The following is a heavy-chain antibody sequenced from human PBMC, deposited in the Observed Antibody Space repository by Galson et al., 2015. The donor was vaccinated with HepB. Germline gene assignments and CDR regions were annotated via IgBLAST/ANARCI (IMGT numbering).Heavy chain of an antibody. J-gene: IGHJ5*01. CDR2: TYYRSKWYR. CDR1: GDSVSSNSAA. Sequence: CAISGDSVSSNSAAWDWIRLSPSRGLEWLVRTYYRSKWYRNYAGSVKSRITINPDTSKNQFSLQLNSVTPEDTAVYYCARSSGWFDYWGQGTLVTVSS. CDR3: ARSSGWFDY. D-gene: IGHD6-19*01. V-gene: IGHV6-1*01.